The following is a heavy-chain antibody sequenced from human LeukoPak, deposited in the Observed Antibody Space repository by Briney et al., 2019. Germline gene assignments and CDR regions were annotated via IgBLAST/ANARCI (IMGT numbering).Heavy chain of an antibody. V-gene: IGHV3-64D*06. CDR3: AREDIRLDYFDY. D-gene: IGHD6-19*01. Sequence: GGSLRLSCSASGFTFSLYAMHWVRQAPGRGLEYVSAITSNGGSTYYADSVKGRFTISRDNSKNTLYLHMSTLRPEDTAVYYCAREDIRLDYFDYWGQGTLVTVSS. CDR2: ITSNGGST. CDR1: GFTFSLYA. J-gene: IGHJ4*02.